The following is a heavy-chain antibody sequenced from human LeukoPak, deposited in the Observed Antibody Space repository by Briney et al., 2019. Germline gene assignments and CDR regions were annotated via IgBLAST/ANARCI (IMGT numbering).Heavy chain of an antibody. CDR1: GFTFSNYA. Sequence: PGGSLRLSCAASGFTFSNYAMTWVPQDPGQGLEWVSGISGSGANTYYADSVKGRFTISRDNSKNTLYQQINSLRVDDTAVYYCAPGGGGTYFDHWGQGTLVTVSS. CDR2: ISGSGANT. CDR3: APGGGGTYFDH. J-gene: IGHJ4*02. D-gene: IGHD2-15*01. V-gene: IGHV3-23*01.